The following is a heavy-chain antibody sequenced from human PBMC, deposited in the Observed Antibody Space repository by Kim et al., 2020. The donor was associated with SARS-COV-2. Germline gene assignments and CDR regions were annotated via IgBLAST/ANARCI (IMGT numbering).Heavy chain of an antibody. J-gene: IGHJ6*02. D-gene: IGHD3-16*02. Sequence: GGSLRLSCAPSGFTVSGNYMNWVRQAPGRGLEWVSGIYSGGDTYYADSVKGRFTISRDNSKNTLYLQLNSLRDEDTAVYYCARGGGAWGSYRSNYHYYYGMDVWGQGTTVTVSS. CDR1: GFTVSGNY. CDR3: ARGGGAWGSYRSNYHYYYGMDV. CDR2: IYSGGDT. V-gene: IGHV3-66*01.